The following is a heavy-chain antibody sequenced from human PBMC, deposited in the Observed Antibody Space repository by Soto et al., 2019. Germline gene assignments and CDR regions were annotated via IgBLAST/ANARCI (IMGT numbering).Heavy chain of an antibody. CDR1: GGSISSGDYY. CDR2: IYYSGST. Sequence: SETLSLTCTVSGGSISSGDYYWSWIRQPPGKGLEWIGYIYYSGSTYYNPSLKSRVTISVDTSKNQFSLKLSSVTAADTAVYYCARVHIVVVPAAKYIWFDPWGQGTLVTSPQ. J-gene: IGHJ5*02. CDR3: ARVHIVVVPAAKYIWFDP. V-gene: IGHV4-30-4*01. D-gene: IGHD2-2*01.